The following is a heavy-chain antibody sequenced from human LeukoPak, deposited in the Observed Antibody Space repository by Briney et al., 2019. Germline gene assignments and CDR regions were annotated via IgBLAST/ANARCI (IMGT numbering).Heavy chain of an antibody. CDR1: GFTFSSYW. J-gene: IGHJ4*02. CDR3: ARAPYSSGWYGVVDY. V-gene: IGHV3-74*01. Sequence: GGSLRLSCVASGFTFSSYWMHWVRQAPGKGLVWVSRIGTDGSSTSYADSVKGRFTISRDNAKNTLYLQMNSLRAEDTAVYYCARAPYSSGWYGVVDYWGQGTLVTVSS. D-gene: IGHD6-19*01. CDR2: IGTDGSST.